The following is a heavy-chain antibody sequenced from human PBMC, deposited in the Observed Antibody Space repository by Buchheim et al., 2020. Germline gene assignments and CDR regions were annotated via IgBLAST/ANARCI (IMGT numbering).Heavy chain of an antibody. CDR1: GFTFSSYA. D-gene: IGHD3-9*01. V-gene: IGHV3-30-3*01. CDR3: ARDHDILTGYHVPSYGMDV. Sequence: VQLVESGGDLVQPRGSLRLSCAASGFTFSSYAMHWVRQAPGKGLEWVAVISYDGSNKYYADSVKGRFTISRDNSKNTLYLQMNSLRAEDTAVYYCARDHDILTGYHVPSYGMDVWGQGTT. J-gene: IGHJ6*02. CDR2: ISYDGSNK.